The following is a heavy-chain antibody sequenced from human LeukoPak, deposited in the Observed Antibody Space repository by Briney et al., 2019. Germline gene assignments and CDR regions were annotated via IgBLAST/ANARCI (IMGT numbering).Heavy chain of an antibody. D-gene: IGHD3-9*01. CDR1: GFTFSSYS. J-gene: IGHJ6*04. V-gene: IGHV3-21*01. CDR3: ALSSYYDILTGYYSFYYGMDV. Sequence: GGSLRLSCAASGFTFSSYSMNWVRQAPGKGLEWVSSISSSSSYIYYADSVKGRFTISRDNAKNSLYLQMNSLRAEDTAVYYCALSSYYDILTGYYSFYYGMDVWGKGTTVTVSS. CDR2: ISSSSSYI.